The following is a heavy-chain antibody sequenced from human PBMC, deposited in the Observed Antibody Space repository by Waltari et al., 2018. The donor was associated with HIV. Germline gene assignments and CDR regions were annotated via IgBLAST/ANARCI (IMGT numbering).Heavy chain of an antibody. CDR2: IKTKGDGGAT. CDR3: TSEEDYGSGSHFDY. CDR1: DFALNRVW. D-gene: IGHD3-10*01. Sequence: EVQLVESGGDLLKPGGCLRLSCAASDFALNRVWMSWVRQAPGKGLEWVGRIKTKGDGGATDYAAAVKGRFTISRDDSKNTVYLQMNSLKIEDTAVYYCTSEEDYGSGSHFDYWGQGTLVTVSS. J-gene: IGHJ4*02. V-gene: IGHV3-15*01.